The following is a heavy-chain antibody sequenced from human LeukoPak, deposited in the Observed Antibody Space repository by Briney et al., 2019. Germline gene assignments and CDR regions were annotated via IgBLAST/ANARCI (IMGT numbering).Heavy chain of an antibody. Sequence: SETLSLTCTVSGASIGTYYWGWIRQPPGKGLEWIGYIYYSGSTNYNSASTSYNPSLKSRVTISVDTSKNHFSLKLNSVTAADTAVYYCARTQPARYCTTTSCYAAFDVWGQGTMVTVSS. V-gene: IGHV4-59*01. CDR2: IYYSGST. CDR1: GASIGTYY. CDR3: ARTQPARYCTTTSCYAAFDV. D-gene: IGHD2-2*01. J-gene: IGHJ3*01.